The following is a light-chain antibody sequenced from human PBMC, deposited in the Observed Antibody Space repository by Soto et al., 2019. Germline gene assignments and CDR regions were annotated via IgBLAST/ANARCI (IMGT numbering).Light chain of an antibody. CDR3: QQYDSSPLT. CDR1: QSVSSSY. J-gene: IGKJ4*01. V-gene: IGKV3-20*01. CDR2: GAS. Sequence: EIVLTQSPGTLSLSPGERATLSCRASQSVSSSYLAWYQQKPGQAPRLLIYGASSRATGIPDRFSGRGSGTDFTLTISRLEPEDCAVYYCQQYDSSPLTFGGGTKVEIK.